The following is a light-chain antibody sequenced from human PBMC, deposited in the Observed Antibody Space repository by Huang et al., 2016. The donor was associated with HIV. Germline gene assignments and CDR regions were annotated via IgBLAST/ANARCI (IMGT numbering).Light chain of an antibody. J-gene: IGKJ2*01. Sequence: EIVLTQSPGTLSLSPVERAPLSCRASQSVSSSYLAWYQQNPGQAPRLLLYGASSRATGIPDRLSGSGTGTDFTLTISRLESEDFAMFYCQQYSSSPYTFGQGTKLEIK. V-gene: IGKV3-20*01. CDR2: GAS. CDR3: QQYSSSPYT. CDR1: QSVSSSY.